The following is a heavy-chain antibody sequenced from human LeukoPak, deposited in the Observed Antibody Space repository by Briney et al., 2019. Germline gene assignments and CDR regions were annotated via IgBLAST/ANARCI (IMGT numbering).Heavy chain of an antibody. CDR1: GGSISSNY. Sequence: SETLSLTCTVSGGSISSNYWSWIRQPPGKGLEWIGYIYYSGSTNYNPSLKSRVTISVDTSKNQFSLKLSSVTAAGWAVYYCQVGYTTIGPFDTWGQNTEVRVSS. V-gene: IGHV4-59*01. CDR2: IYYSGST. D-gene: IGHD2-2*02. CDR3: QVGYTTIGPFDT. J-gene: IGHJ3*02.